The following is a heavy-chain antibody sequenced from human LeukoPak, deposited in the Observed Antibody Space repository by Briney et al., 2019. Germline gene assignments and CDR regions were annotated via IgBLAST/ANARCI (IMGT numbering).Heavy chain of an antibody. CDR3: ARDSRYDILTGYPRYYFDY. J-gene: IGHJ4*02. CDR2: IIPIFGTA. Sequence: GSSVKVSCKASGGTFSSYAISWVRQAPGQGLEWMGGIIPIFGTANYAQKFQGRVTITADESTSTAYMELSSLRSEDTAVYYCARDSRYDILTGYPRYYFDYGGQRTLVTVP. D-gene: IGHD3-9*01. V-gene: IGHV1-69*01. CDR1: GGTFSSYA.